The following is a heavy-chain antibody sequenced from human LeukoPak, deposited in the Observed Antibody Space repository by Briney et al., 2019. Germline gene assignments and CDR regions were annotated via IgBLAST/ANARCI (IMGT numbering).Heavy chain of an antibody. CDR3: ARRAPTVTYYYYYYMDV. Sequence: GGSLRLSCAASGFTVSSNYMTWVRQAPGKGLQWVSLIDSGGSTSFADSVKGRFTISRDTSKNTLYLQMNSLRAEATAVYYCARRAPTVTYYYYYYMDVWGKGATVTVSS. D-gene: IGHD4-11*01. V-gene: IGHV3-53*01. J-gene: IGHJ6*03. CDR2: IDSGGST. CDR1: GFTVSSNY.